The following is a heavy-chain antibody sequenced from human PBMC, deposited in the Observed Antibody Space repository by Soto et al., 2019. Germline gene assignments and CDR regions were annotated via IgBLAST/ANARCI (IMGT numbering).Heavy chain of an antibody. J-gene: IGHJ4*02. V-gene: IGHV2-5*02. Sequence: SGPTLVNPTQPLTLTCTFSGFSLSTSGLGVGWIRQPPGKALEWLALIYWDDNKRYSPSVNSRLTVTKDTSKNQVVRTMSYMYPVDTATYYCAHSDARLESNSWHRVRLGYWGQGSRGTV. CDR2: IYWDDNK. CDR1: GFSLSTSGLG. CDR3: AHSDARLESNSWHRVRLGY. D-gene: IGHD6-13*01.